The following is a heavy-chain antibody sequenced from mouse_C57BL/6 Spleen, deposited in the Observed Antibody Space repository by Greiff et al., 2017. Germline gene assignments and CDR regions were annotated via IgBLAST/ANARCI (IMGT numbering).Heavy chain of an antibody. Sequence: QVQLQQPGAELVKPGASVKLSCKASGYTFTSYWMHWVKQRPGQGLEGIGMIHPNSGSTNYNEKFKSKATLTVDKSSSTAYMQLSSLTSEDSAVYYCARGYYREARDYWGQGTTLTVSS. V-gene: IGHV1-64*01. CDR2: IHPNSGST. CDR1: GYTFTSYW. CDR3: ARGYYREARDY. J-gene: IGHJ2*01. D-gene: IGHD2-12*01.